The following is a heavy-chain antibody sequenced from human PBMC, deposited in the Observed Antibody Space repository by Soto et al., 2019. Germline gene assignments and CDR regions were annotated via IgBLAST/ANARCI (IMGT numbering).Heavy chain of an antibody. CDR1: GGTFSSYA. Sequence: QVQLVQSGAEVKKPGSSVKVSCKASGGTFSSYAISWARQAPGQGREWMGGIIPIFGIANYAQKFKGRVTLTADESTSTSYMELSSLRSEDTAVDYCAGTQVCSGTSFPPNFYYYYGMDVWGQGTTVTVSS. V-gene: IGHV1-69*01. CDR3: AGTQVCSGTSFPPNFYYYYGMDV. J-gene: IGHJ6*02. D-gene: IGHD2-2*01. CDR2: IIPIFGIA.